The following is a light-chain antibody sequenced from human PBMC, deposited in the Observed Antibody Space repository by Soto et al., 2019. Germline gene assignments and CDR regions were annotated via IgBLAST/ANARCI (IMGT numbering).Light chain of an antibody. J-gene: IGLJ1*01. CDR2: GDF. CDR3: QSYDSSLTGSYV. V-gene: IGLV1-40*01. Sequence: QSVLTQPPSVSGAPGQRGTISCTGSSSKIGADYDVHWYQQLPGTAPKLLVYGDFSRPSGVPDRFSASKSGTSASLAITGLQAEDEADYYCQSYDSSLTGSYVFGTGTKVTVL. CDR1: SSKIGADYD.